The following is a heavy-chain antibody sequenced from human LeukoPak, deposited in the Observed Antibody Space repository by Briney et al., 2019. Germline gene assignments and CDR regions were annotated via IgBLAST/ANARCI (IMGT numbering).Heavy chain of an antibody. Sequence: PGGSLRLSCAASGFTVSSNYMSWVRQAPGKGLEWVSAISGSGGSTYYADSVKGRFTISRDNSKNTLYLQMNSLRAEDTAVYYCAKAMYYDFWSGYPKGSNYYYYMDVWGKGTTVTVSS. CDR3: AKAMYYDFWSGYPKGSNYYYYMDV. CDR1: GFTVSSNY. CDR2: ISGSGGST. D-gene: IGHD3-3*01. J-gene: IGHJ6*03. V-gene: IGHV3-23*01.